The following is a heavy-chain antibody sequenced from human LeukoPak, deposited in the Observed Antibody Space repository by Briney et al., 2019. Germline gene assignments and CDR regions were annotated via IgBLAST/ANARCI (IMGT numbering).Heavy chain of an antibody. D-gene: IGHD5-12*01. CDR3: VRDGGVSGYDLLDY. V-gene: IGHV3-7*01. CDR1: GFTFSNYW. J-gene: IGHJ4*02. Sequence: GGSLRLSCAASGFTFSNYWMTWVRQAPGKGLEWVAHINQDGSEEHYMDSAKARFTISRDNAKNSLSLQMDSLRAEDTAVYYCVRDGGVSGYDLLDYWGQGTLVTVSS. CDR2: INQDGSEE.